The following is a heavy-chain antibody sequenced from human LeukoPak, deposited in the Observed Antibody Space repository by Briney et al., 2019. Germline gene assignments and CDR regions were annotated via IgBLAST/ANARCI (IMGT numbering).Heavy chain of an antibody. CDR1: GFTFSSYW. V-gene: IGHV3-7*03. J-gene: IGHJ6*03. Sequence: GGSLRLSCAAPGFTFSSYWMSCVRQAPGKGLEWVANIKKEGSEKYYVDAVKGRFTISRDNAKNSLYLQMNSLRAEDTAVYYCTSWGGIAVGYYMDVWGKGTTVTVSS. CDR3: TSWGGIAVGYYMDV. CDR2: IKKEGSEK. D-gene: IGHD6-19*01.